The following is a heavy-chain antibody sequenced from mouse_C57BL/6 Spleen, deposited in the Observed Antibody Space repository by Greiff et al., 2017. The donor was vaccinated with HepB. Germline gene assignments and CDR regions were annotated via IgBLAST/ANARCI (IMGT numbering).Heavy chain of an antibody. V-gene: IGHV14-4*01. CDR1: GFNIKDDY. D-gene: IGHD1-1*01. J-gene: IGHJ4*01. Sequence: EVQLQQSGAELVRPGASVKLSCTASGFNIKDDYLHWVKQRPEQGLEWIGWIDPENGDTEYASKFQGKATITADTSSNTAYLQLSSLTSEDTADHYCTYYYYGGCMDYWGQGTSGTVSS. CDR2: IDPENGDT. CDR3: TYYYYGGCMDY.